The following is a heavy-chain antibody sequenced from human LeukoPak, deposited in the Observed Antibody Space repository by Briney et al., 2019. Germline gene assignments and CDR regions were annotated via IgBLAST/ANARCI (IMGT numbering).Heavy chain of an antibody. CDR2: IYWDDDK. J-gene: IGHJ2*01. Sequence: SGPTLVNPTQTLTLTCTFSGFSLNTHRVGVGWIRQPPGKALEGLALIYWDDDKRYSPSLRTRLTITKDTSKNQVVLTMTNMASVHIGTYFCVRISRSFVVATDWFFDLWGRGTLVTVSS. D-gene: IGHD2-21*02. V-gene: IGHV2-5*04. CDR3: VRISRSFVVATDWFFDL. CDR1: GFSLNTHRVG.